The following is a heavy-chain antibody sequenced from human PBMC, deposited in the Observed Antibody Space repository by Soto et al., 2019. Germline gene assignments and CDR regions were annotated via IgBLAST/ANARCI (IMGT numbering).Heavy chain of an antibody. J-gene: IGHJ4*02. CDR2: IKQDGSEK. CDR3: ARAEYNWNYLFDF. D-gene: IGHD1-7*01. V-gene: IGHV3-7*05. CDR1: GFTFSSYW. Sequence: GGSLRLSCAASGFTFSSYWMSWVRQAPGKGLEWVANIKQDGSEKYYVDSVKGRFTISRDNAKNSLYLQMNSLRAEDTAVYYCARAEYNWNYLFDFWGQGTLVTVSS.